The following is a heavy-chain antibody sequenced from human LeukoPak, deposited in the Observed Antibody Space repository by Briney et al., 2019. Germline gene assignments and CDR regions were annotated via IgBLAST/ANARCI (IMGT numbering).Heavy chain of an antibody. V-gene: IGHV3-66*01. CDR1: GVSVSSNF. D-gene: IGHD6-13*01. J-gene: IGHJ5*02. Sequence: GGSLRLSCAASGVSVSSNFMIWVRQAPGKGLEWVSLIYSGGETSYADSVKGRFSISRDNSKDTLYLQMNSLRVEDTAVYYCTRDPPAVAINTYAWGQGTLVTVSS. CDR2: IYSGGET. CDR3: TRDPPAVAINTYA.